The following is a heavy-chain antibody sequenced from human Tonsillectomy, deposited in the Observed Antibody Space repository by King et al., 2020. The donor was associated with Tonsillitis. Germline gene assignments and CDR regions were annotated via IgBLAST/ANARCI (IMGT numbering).Heavy chain of an antibody. D-gene: IGHD4-17*01. V-gene: IGHV4-30-4*07. CDR3: ARETLRISWFDP. Sequence: VQLQESGPGLVKPSQTLSLTCAVSGGSISSGGYSWSWIRQPPGKGLEWIGYVSYSGSTDYNPSLKSRVTISVDTSKNQFSLKLSSVTAADTAVYYCARETLRISWFDPWGQGTLVTVSS. CDR1: GGSISSGGYS. J-gene: IGHJ5*02. CDR2: VSYSGST.